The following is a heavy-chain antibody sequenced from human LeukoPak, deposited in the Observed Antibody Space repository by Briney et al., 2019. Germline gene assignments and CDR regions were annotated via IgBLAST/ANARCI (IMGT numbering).Heavy chain of an antibody. CDR1: GLTFSDHY. Sequence: GGSLRLSCAASGLTFSDHYMEWVRQAPGKGLEWIGRTRNKPNSYTTEYAASVKGRFTISRDDSRNSLYLQMNSLKTEDTAVYYCATHAGMAAAGRVFGYWGRGTLVTVSS. CDR3: ATHAGMAAAGRVFGY. D-gene: IGHD6-13*01. CDR2: TRNKPNSYTT. J-gene: IGHJ4*02. V-gene: IGHV3-72*01.